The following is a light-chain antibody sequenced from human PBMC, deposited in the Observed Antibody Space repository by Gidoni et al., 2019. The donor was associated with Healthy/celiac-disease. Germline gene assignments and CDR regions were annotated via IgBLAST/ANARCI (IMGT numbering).Light chain of an antibody. CDR1: QSVSNNY. V-gene: IGKV3-20*01. CDR2: GAF. CDR3: QQYGTSPLT. Sequence: EIVLTQSPGTLSLSPGERATLSCRASQSVSNNYLAWYQQKPGRAPRLLIYGAFNWATGIPGRFSGSGSGTDFTLTISRLEPEDFAVYYCQQYGTSPLTFGQGTKVEIK. J-gene: IGKJ1*01.